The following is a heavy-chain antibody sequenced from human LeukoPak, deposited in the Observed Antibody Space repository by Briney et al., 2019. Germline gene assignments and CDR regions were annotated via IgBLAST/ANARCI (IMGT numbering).Heavy chain of an antibody. J-gene: IGHJ4*02. Sequence: GGSLRLTCAASGFTFSSYSMNWVRQAPGKGLEWVSSISSSSSYIYYADSVKGRFTISRDNSKNTLYLQMNSLRAEDTAVYYCAKEDRITIFGVVITYYFDYWGQGTLVTVSS. CDR3: AKEDRITIFGVVITYYFDY. CDR2: ISSSSSYI. V-gene: IGHV3-21*04. D-gene: IGHD3-3*01. CDR1: GFTFSSYS.